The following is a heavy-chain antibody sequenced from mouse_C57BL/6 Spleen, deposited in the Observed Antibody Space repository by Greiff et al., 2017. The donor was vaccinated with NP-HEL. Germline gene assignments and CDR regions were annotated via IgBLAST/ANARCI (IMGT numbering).Heavy chain of an antibody. CDR2: INPSTGGT. Sequence: EVQLQQSGPELVKPGASVKISCKASGYSFTGYYMNWVKQSPEKSLEWIGEINPSTGGTTYNQKFKAKATLTVDKSSSTAYMQLKSLTSEDSAVYYCARTGLRRYWYFDVWGTGTTVTVSS. V-gene: IGHV1-42*01. J-gene: IGHJ1*03. CDR3: ARTGLRRYWYFDV. D-gene: IGHD2-4*01. CDR1: GYSFTGYY.